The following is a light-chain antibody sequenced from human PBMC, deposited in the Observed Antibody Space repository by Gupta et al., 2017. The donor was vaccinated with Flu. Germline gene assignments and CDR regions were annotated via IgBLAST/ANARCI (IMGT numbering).Light chain of an antibody. CDR3: QQYDNWPQT. J-gene: IGKJ1*01. CDR1: QSVSSY. Sequence: GERATLSCRASQSVSSYVAWYQQKPGQAPRLLIYGASTRATGIPVRFSGSGSESEFTLTISSLQSEDFAVYYCQQYDNWPQTFGQGTKVEIK. V-gene: IGKV3-15*01. CDR2: GAS.